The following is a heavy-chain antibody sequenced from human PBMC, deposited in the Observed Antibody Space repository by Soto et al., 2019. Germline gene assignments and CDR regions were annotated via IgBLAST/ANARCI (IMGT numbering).Heavy chain of an antibody. CDR3: AAESAYGESYLAFLY. CDR2: IIPFFNTP. V-gene: IGHV1-69*01. J-gene: IGHJ4*02. CDR1: ADTFSSYA. Sequence: QVQLVQAGGEVKRPGSSVRVSCKASADTFSSYAISSVRQAPGQGLDWMGGIIPFFNTPNYAQKFHGRVTIIADESTSAADMDLSSVRSEATAMYYCAAESAYGESYLAFLYWGQGTLVTVSS. D-gene: IGHD1-26*01.